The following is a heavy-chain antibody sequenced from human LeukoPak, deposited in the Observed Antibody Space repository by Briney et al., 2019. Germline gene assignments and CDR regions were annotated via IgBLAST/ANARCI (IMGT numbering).Heavy chain of an antibody. D-gene: IGHD3-3*01. CDR3: ARDQRAYYDFWSGYQPFDY. V-gene: IGHV1-69*04. Sequence: SVKVSCKASGGTFSSYAISWVRQAPGQGVEWMGRIFPFFGIANYAQKFQGRVTITADKSTSTAYMELSSLRSEDTAVYYCARDQRAYYDFWSGYQPFDYWGQGTLVTVSS. CDR1: GGTFSSYA. J-gene: IGHJ4*02. CDR2: IFPFFGIA.